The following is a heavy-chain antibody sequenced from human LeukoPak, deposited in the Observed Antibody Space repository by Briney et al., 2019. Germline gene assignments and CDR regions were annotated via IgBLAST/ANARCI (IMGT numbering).Heavy chain of an antibody. CDR3: ARHRGYDFWSGDYY. CDR2: INWNGGST. Sequence: RSGRSLRLSCAASGFTFSSYAMSWVRQAPGKGLEWVSGINWNGGSTAYAESVKGRFTTSRDNAKNSLYLQMNSLRAEDTALYYCARHRGYDFWSGDYYWGQGALVTVSS. CDR1: GFTFSSYA. J-gene: IGHJ4*02. D-gene: IGHD3-3*01. V-gene: IGHV3-20*04.